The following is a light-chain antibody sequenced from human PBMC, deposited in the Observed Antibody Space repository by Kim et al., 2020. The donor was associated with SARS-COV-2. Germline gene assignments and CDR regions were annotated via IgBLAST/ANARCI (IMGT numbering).Light chain of an antibody. J-gene: IGKJ4*01. CDR2: DAS. Sequence: SSSPGKRATPSARASQSFSSYLAWYQQKPGQAPRLLIYDASIRATGIPARFSGSGSGTDFTLTISSLEPEDFAVYYCQQRSNWLTFGGGTKVDIK. CDR1: QSFSSY. CDR3: QQRSNWLT. V-gene: IGKV3-11*01.